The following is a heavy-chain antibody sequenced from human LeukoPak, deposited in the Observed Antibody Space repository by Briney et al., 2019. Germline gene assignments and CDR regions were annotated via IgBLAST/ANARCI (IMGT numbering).Heavy chain of an antibody. Sequence: GGSLRLSCVASGFTFDDYGMSWVRQAPGKGLEWVSAISGSGGSTYYADSVKGRFTISRDNSKNTLYLQMNSLRAEDTAVYYCAKDREDYYGSGSYDYWGQGTLVTVSS. CDR1: GFTFDDYG. J-gene: IGHJ4*02. CDR3: AKDREDYYGSGSYDY. V-gene: IGHV3-23*01. D-gene: IGHD3-10*01. CDR2: ISGSGGST.